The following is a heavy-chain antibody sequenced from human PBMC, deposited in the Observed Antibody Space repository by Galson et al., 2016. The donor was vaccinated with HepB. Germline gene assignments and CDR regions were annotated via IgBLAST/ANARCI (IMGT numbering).Heavy chain of an antibody. J-gene: IGHJ4*01. Sequence: SVKVSCKASGYTFTRYSMHWVRQAPGQGLEWMGLINPSGGGTAYAQKFQGRVTMTRDTSTGTVYMQLTSLRSEDTAVYYCAIGISDYGYFDYWGQGTLVTVSS. CDR3: AIGISDYGYFDY. V-gene: IGHV1-46*01. CDR2: INPSGGGT. CDR1: GYTFTRYS. D-gene: IGHD4-17*01.